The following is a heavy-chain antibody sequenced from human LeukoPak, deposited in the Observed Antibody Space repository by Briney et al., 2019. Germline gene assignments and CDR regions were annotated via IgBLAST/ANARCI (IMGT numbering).Heavy chain of an antibody. Sequence: PGGSLRLSCAASGFTFSSYPMHWVRQAAGKGLEWVSLISYDGNHKYYADSVKGRFTISRDNSKNMFYVQINSLRPEDTAVYFCARGFPYDDTTEGYYYLMDVWGQGTTVTVSS. CDR2: ISYDGNHK. CDR3: ARGFPYDDTTEGYYYLMDV. J-gene: IGHJ6*02. CDR1: GFTFSSYP. V-gene: IGHV3-30-3*01. D-gene: IGHD4-17*01.